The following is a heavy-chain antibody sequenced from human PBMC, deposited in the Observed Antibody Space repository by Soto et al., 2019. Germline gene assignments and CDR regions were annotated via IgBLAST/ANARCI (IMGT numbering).Heavy chain of an antibody. V-gene: IGHV3-30-3*01. J-gene: IGHJ4*02. CDR3: ARDDEGGSDCDLGY. CDR1: GFTFSSHA. D-gene: IGHD1-26*01. Sequence: QVQLVESGGGVVQPGRSLRLSCAVSGFTFSSHAMHWVRQAPGKGLEWVTLISSDGSNKYYADSVKGRFTTSRDNSKNGMYLQMNSLRVEDTAVYYCARDDEGGSDCDLGYWGQGALVTVSS. CDR2: ISSDGSNK.